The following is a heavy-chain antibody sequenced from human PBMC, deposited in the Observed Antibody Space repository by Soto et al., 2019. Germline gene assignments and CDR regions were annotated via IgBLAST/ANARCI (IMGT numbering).Heavy chain of an antibody. CDR1: KFTFSTYT. V-gene: IGHV3-23*01. J-gene: IGHJ4*02. D-gene: IGHD2-8*02. Sequence: EVQLLESGGGLVQRGGSLRLSCAAYKFTFSTYTMTWVRQAPGKGLEWVSDISGSGDNTYYADSVKGRFTISRDNSKSTLYLQMNSLRAEDTAVYYCAKDMVHCTGTRCARYFEKWGRGTLVTVSS. CDR2: ISGSGDNT. CDR3: AKDMVHCTGTRCARYFEK.